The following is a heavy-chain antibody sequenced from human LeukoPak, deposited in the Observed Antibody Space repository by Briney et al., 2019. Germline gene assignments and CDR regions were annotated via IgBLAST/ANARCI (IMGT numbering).Heavy chain of an antibody. CDR3: AKDLLLWFGEGSDYFDY. CDR1: GFTFSSYA. Sequence: TGGSLRLSCAASGFTFSSYAMSWVRQAPGKGLEWVSAISGSGGSTYYADSVKGRFTISRDNSKNTLCLQMNSLRAEDTAVYYCAKDLLLWFGEGSDYFDYWGQGTLVTVSS. CDR2: ISGSGGST. J-gene: IGHJ4*02. V-gene: IGHV3-23*01. D-gene: IGHD3-10*01.